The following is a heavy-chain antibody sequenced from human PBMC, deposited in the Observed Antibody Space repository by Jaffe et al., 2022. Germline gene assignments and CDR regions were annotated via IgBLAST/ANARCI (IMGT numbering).Heavy chain of an antibody. CDR3: ATGPPLTGTTQYYFDY. CDR1: GYTLTELS. J-gene: IGHJ4*02. D-gene: IGHD1-7*01. Sequence: QVQLVQSGAEVKKPGASVKVSCKVSGYTLTELSMHWVRQAPGKGLEWMGGFDPEDGETIYAQKFQGRVTMTEDTSTDTAYMELSSLRSEDTAVYYCATGPPLTGTTQYYFDYWGQGTLVTVSS. CDR2: FDPEDGET. V-gene: IGHV1-24*01.